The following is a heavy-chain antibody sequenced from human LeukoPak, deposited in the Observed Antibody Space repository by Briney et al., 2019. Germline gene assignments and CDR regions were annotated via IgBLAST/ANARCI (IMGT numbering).Heavy chain of an antibody. CDR2: IIPILGIA. V-gene: IGHV1-69*04. Sequence: ASVKVSCKASGGTFSSYAISWVRQAPGQGLEWMGRIIPILGIANYAQKFQGRVTITADKSTSTAYMELSSLRSEDTAVYYCASPLWDSGAFDIWGQGTMVTVSS. D-gene: IGHD3-10*01. J-gene: IGHJ3*02. CDR3: ASPLWDSGAFDI. CDR1: GGTFSSYA.